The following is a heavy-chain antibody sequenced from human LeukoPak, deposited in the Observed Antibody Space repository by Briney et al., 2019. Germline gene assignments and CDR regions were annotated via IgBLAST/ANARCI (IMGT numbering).Heavy chain of an antibody. CDR3: ARDSSGWSDY. J-gene: IGHJ4*02. CDR1: GFTFSSYE. V-gene: IGHV3-48*03. CDR2: ISSSGSTI. D-gene: IGHD6-19*01. Sequence: GGSLRLSCAASGFTFSSYEMNWVRQAPGKELEWVSYISSSGSTIYYADSVKGRFTISRDNAKNSLYLQMNSLRAEDTAVYYCARDSSGWSDYWGQGTLVTVSS.